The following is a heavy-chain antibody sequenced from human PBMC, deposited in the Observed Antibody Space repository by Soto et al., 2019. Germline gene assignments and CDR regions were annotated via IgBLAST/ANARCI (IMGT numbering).Heavy chain of an antibody. CDR2: IYYSGST. J-gene: IGHJ4*02. Sequence: QVQLQESGPGVVKPSQTLSLTCAVSGASLASGGFYWIWIRQYPGKGLEWSGDIYYSGSTRYNTSLKSRITISVDTSKNQFSVELSSVTAADTALYDCATDYDILTGPMGALNYWGQGILVPVSS. CDR1: GASLASGGFY. CDR3: ATDYDILTGPMGALNY. D-gene: IGHD3-9*01. V-gene: IGHV4-31*11.